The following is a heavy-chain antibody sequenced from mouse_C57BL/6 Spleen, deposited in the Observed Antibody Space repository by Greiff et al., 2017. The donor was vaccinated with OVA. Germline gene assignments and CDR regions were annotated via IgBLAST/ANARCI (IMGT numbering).Heavy chain of an antibody. V-gene: IGHV1-76*01. CDR2: FFPGSGNH. CDR3: ARAYYSNPSWFAY. D-gene: IGHD2-5*01. CDR1: GYTFTDYY. J-gene: IGHJ3*01. Sequence: QVQLKQSGAELVRPGASVTLSCTASGYTFTDYYINWVKQRPGQGLEWIARFFPGSGNHYYNEKFKGQATLTAEKSSSTAYMQRSSMTSEDSAVYFCARAYYSNPSWFAYWGQGTLVTVSA.